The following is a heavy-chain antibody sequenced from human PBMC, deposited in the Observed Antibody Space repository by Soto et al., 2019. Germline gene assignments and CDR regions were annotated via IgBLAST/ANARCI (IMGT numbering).Heavy chain of an antibody. D-gene: IGHD2-21*02. CDR1: GYTFTSYY. V-gene: IGHV1-46*03. CDR2: INPSGGSR. J-gene: IGHJ6*02. Sequence: QVRLVQSGAEVKKPGASVRVSCKASGYTFTSYYLHWVRQAPGQGLEWMGIINPSGGSRSYAQKFQDRVNMTRDTSTSTLYMEVSSLRSEDTAVYYCAGAVETAYCGMDVWGQGTTVTVSS. CDR3: AGAVETAYCGMDV.